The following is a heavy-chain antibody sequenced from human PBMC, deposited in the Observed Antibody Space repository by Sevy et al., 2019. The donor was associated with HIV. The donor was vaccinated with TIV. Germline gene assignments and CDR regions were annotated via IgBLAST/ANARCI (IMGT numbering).Heavy chain of an antibody. D-gene: IGHD3-16*02. CDR1: GGSFNTYQ. CDR3: AKSYDYLWGSYRQGWFDP. CDR2: INHSGAT. Sequence: SETLSLTCAVYGGSFNTYQWSWIRQPPGKGLEWIGEINHSGATNYSPSLKSRVTISADKSNNRFSLRLGSVTAADTAVYYCAKSYDYLWGSYRQGWFDPWGQGTLVTVSS. V-gene: IGHV4-34*01. J-gene: IGHJ5*02.